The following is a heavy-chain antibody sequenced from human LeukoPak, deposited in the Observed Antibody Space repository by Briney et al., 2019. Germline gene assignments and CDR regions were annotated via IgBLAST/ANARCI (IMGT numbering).Heavy chain of an antibody. V-gene: IGHV1-18*01. CDR2: NSAYNGNT. CDR3: ARDVGQYYDFWSGYYDDAFDI. CDR1: GYTFTSYG. Sequence: ASVKVSCKASGYTFTSYGISWVRQAPGQGLEWMGWNSAYNGNTNYAQKLQGRVTMTTDTSTSTAYMELRSLRSDDTAVYYCARDVGQYYDFWSGYYDDAFDIWGQGTMVTVSS. D-gene: IGHD3-3*01. J-gene: IGHJ3*02.